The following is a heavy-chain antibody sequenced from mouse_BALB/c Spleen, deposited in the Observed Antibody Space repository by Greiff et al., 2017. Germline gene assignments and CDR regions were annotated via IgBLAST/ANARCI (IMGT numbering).Heavy chain of an antibody. CDR1: GFTFSSFG. CDR3: ARWGYGSSYFDY. CDR2: ISSGSSTI. D-gene: IGHD1-1*01. V-gene: IGHV5-17*02. Sequence: EVKVVESGGGLVQPGGSRKLSCAASGFTFSSFGMHWVRQAPEKGLEWVAYISSGSSTIYYADTVKGRFTISRDNPKNTLFLQMTSLRSEDTAMYYCARWGYGSSYFDYWGQGTTLTVSS. J-gene: IGHJ2*01.